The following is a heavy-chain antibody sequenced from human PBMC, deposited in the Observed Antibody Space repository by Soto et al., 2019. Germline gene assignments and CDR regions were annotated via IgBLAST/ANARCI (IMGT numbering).Heavy chain of an antibody. Sequence: ASVKVSCKASGYTFTRYTMSWVRQAPGQRLEWMGWINPDNGNTKSSQKFQDRVIITRDTSASTAYMDLSSLRSEDTAVYYCARGIATGQLDPWGQGTLVTVSS. CDR1: GYTFTRYT. CDR2: INPDNGNT. D-gene: IGHD2-15*01. V-gene: IGHV1-3*01. CDR3: ARGIATGQLDP. J-gene: IGHJ5*02.